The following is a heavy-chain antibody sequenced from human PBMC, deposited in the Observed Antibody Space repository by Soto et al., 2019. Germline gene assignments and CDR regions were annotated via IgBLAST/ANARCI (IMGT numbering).Heavy chain of an antibody. CDR1: GFFFSSYT. D-gene: IGHD6-19*01. CDR3: AKARDQQWVRLPFDY. Sequence: EVQLLESGGGLVQPGGSLRLSCVGSGFFFSSYTMTWVRQAPGKGLEWVSSFSATSENTYYADSVRGPFTISRDNSKNTLFLQMNSLTAEDTAMYYCAKARDQQWVRLPFDYWGQGSLVIVSS. J-gene: IGHJ4*02. V-gene: IGHV3-23*01. CDR2: FSATSENT.